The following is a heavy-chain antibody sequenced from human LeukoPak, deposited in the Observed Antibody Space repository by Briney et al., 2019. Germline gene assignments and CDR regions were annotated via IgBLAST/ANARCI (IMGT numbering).Heavy chain of an antibody. D-gene: IGHD3-10*01. V-gene: IGHV1-24*01. CDR1: GYTLTELS. J-gene: IGHJ4*02. Sequence: ASVKVSCKVSGYTLTELSMHWVRQAPGKGLEWMGCFDPEDGETIYAQKFQGRVTMTEDTSTDTAYMEPSSLRSEDTAVYYCAAAWDLTMVRGVIIRNDYWGQGTLVTVSS. CDR3: AAAWDLTMVRGVIIRNDY. CDR2: FDPEDGET.